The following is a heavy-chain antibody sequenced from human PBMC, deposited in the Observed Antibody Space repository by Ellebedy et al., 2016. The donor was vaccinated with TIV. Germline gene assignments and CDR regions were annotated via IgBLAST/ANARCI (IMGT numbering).Heavy chain of an antibody. CDR2: FYYIGST. J-gene: IGHJ6*02. CDR1: GGSISSSPYY. Sequence: SETLSLTCTVSGGSISSSPYYWGWIRQPPGKGLEWIGSFYYIGSTYYNPSLKSRVTISADTSKNQFSLRLRSVTAADTAVYYCAGGTYTPYGMDVWGRGTTVIVSS. D-gene: IGHD1-26*01. CDR3: AGGTYTPYGMDV. V-gene: IGHV4-39*07.